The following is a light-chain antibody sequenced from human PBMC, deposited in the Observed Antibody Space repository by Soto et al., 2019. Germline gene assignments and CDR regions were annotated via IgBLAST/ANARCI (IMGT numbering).Light chain of an antibody. CDR3: QQHGNSPNT. V-gene: IGKV3-11*01. CDR1: HSVRSY. CDR2: DAS. J-gene: IGKJ5*01. Sequence: EIVLRQSPATLSLSPGERATLSCRASHSVRSYLLWYQQKPGQAPRLLISDASNRATGIPARFSGSGFGTDFTLAISRLEPEDFAVYYCQQHGNSPNTFGQGTRLEIK.